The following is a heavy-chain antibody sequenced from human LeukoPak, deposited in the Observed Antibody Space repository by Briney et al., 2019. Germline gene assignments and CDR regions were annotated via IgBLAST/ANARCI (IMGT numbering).Heavy chain of an antibody. CDR1: GFTFSSYA. CDR3: AKDLTPYSSSPLDYFYGMDV. CDR2: ISGSGGRT. J-gene: IGHJ6*02. D-gene: IGHD6-6*01. Sequence: GGSLRLSCAASGFTFSSYAMSRVRQAPGKGLEWVSVISGSGGRTYYADSVKGRFTISRDNSKNTLYLQMNSLRAEDTAVYYCAKDLTPYSSSPLDYFYGMDVWGQGTTVTVSS. V-gene: IGHV3-23*01.